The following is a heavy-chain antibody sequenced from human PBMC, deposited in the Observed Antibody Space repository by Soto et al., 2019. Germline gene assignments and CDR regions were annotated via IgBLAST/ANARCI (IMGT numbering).Heavy chain of an antibody. D-gene: IGHD5-18*01. CDR1: GDSITSGESY. V-gene: IGHV4-30-4*01. CDR3: ARDVSGKTYTAMVRPYYYYGMDV. CDR2: IYYSGST. Sequence: SETLSLTCTVSGDSITSGESYWSWIRQPPGKGLEWIGYIYYSGSTYYNPSLKIRVTISVDTSKNHFSLKLSSVTAADTAVYYCARDVSGKTYTAMVRPYYYYGMDVWGQGTTVTVSS. J-gene: IGHJ6*02.